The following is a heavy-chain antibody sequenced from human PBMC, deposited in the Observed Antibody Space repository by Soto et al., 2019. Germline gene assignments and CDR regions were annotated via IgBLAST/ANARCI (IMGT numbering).Heavy chain of an antibody. D-gene: IGHD4-17*01. CDR1: GGSFSGYY. J-gene: IGHJ4*02. Sequence: QVQLQQWGAGLLKPSETLSLTCAVYGGSFSGYYWSWIRQPPGKGLGWIGEINHSGSTNYNPSLKSRVTLSVDTSNNQFPLSLSTITAADKAVYYCARGRWMTTVTPPGYWGQGNLVTATS. CDR2: INHSGST. V-gene: IGHV4-34*01. CDR3: ARGRWMTTVTPPGY.